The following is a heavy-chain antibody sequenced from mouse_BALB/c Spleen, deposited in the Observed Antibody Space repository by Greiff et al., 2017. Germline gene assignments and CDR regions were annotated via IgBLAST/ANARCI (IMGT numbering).Heavy chain of an antibody. V-gene: IGHV3-2*02. CDR1: GYSITSDYA. CDR2: ISYSGST. D-gene: IGHD2-3*01. Sequence: DVKLQESGPGLVKPSQSLSLTCTVTGYSITSDYAWNWIRQFPGNKLEWMGYISYSGSTSYNPSLKSRISITRDTSKNQFFLQLNSVTTEDTATYYCAREGNDGYYLAWFAYWGQGTLVTVSA. J-gene: IGHJ3*01. CDR3: AREGNDGYYLAWFAY.